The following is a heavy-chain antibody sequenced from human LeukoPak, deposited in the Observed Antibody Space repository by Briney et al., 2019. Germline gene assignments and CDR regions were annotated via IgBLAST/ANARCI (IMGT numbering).Heavy chain of an antibody. CDR3: AKDRGYRDLDSLDI. J-gene: IGHJ3*02. CDR1: GFTVSSNY. Sequence: PGGSLRLSCAASGFTVSSNYMSWVRQAPGKGLEWVSVIYIVGTTYYADSVKGRFTISRDNAKNSLYLQMNSLRAEDTALYYCAKDRGYRDLDSLDIWGQGTMVTVSS. D-gene: IGHD5-18*01. CDR2: IYIVGTT. V-gene: IGHV3-53*05.